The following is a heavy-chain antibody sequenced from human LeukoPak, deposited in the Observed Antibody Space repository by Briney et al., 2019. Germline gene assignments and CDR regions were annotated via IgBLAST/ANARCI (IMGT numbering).Heavy chain of an antibody. D-gene: IGHD3-10*01. CDR2: IRSKANSYAT. CDR1: GVTFSGSA. Sequence: GGSLKLSCGVSGVTFSGSALQWVRQASGKGLEWVGHIRSKANSYATVYAASVKGRFTISRDDSKNTAYLQMNSLKIEDTAVYYCTRCGDYYGSGSSPFDYWGQGTLVTVSS. CDR3: TRCGDYYGSGSSPFDY. V-gene: IGHV3-73*01. J-gene: IGHJ4*02.